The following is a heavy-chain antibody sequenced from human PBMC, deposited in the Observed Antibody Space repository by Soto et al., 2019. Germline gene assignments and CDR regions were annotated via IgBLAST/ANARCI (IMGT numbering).Heavy chain of an antibody. Sequence: QVQLVQSGAEVKKPGSSVKVSCNAAGGSFSSYAISWVRQAHGQGLAWMGGIIPIFGTANDAQKSQCSVTITSDKSTSTAYMGLSSLISEDTAVYYWAREEGMEVAGVYGMGIWGQGPTVTVA. CDR3: AREEGMEVAGVYGMGI. J-gene: IGHJ6*02. CDR1: GGSFSSYA. V-gene: IGHV1-69*06. CDR2: IIPIFGTA. D-gene: IGHD6-19*01.